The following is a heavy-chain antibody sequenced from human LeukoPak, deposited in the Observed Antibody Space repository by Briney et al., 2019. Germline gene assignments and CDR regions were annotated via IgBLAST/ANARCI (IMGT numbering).Heavy chain of an antibody. CDR1: GFTFDDYG. Sequence: GGSLRLSCAASGFTFDDYGMSWVRQAPGKGLEWVSVIYSDGTTYYADSVKGRFTISRDNSKNTLYLQMNSLRAEDTAVYYCARDSPYSDYLIGGAFNIWGQGTMVTVSS. CDR3: ARDSPYSDYLIGGAFNI. J-gene: IGHJ3*02. D-gene: IGHD4-11*01. V-gene: IGHV3-53*01. CDR2: IYSDGTT.